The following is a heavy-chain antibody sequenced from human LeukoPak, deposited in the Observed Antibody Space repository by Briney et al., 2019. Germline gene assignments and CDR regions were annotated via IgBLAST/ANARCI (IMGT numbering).Heavy chain of an antibody. CDR2: INHSGST. CDR3: ARLYTHFDY. J-gene: IGHJ4*02. D-gene: IGHD2-2*02. CDR1: GGSFSGYY. Sequence: SETLSLTCAVYGGSFSGYYWSWIRQPPGKGLEWIGEINHSGSTNYNPSLKSRVTISVDTSKNQFSLKLSSVTAADTAVYYCARLYTHFDYWGQGTLVTVSS. V-gene: IGHV4-34*01.